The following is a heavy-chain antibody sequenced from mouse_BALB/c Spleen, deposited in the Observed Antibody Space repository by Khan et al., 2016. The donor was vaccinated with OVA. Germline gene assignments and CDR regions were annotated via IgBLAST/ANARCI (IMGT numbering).Heavy chain of an antibody. Sequence: QVQLQQSGAELVRPGVSVKISCKGSGYTFTDFFMHWVKQSHAKSLEWIGVISTYYGETTHNQKFKVKATMTVDKSSSTAFVELARLTSEDSDIYYGVRGRGTSWFAYWGQGTLVTVSA. CDR1: GYTFTDFF. CDR2: ISTYYGET. D-gene: IGHD2-14*01. V-gene: IGHV1S137*01. CDR3: VRGRGTSWFAY. J-gene: IGHJ3*01.